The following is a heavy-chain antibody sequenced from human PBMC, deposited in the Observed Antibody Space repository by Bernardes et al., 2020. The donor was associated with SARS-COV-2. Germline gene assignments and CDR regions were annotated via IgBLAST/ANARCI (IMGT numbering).Heavy chain of an antibody. CDR1: GVSFSSYI. J-gene: IGHJ4*02. CDR2: IIPVFGTA. D-gene: IGHD3-22*01. CDR3: ARKGYYYDDKYYDY. V-gene: IGHV1-69*06. Sequence: SVKVSCMASGVSFSSYIISWVRQAPGQGLEWMGGIIPVFGTANYAQKFQGRVTITADKSTSTAYMELSSLRSEDTAIYYCARKGYYYDDKYYDYWGQGTRVTVSS.